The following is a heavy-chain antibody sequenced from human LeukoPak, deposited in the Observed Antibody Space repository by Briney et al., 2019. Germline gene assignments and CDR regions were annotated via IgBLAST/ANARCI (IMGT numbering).Heavy chain of an antibody. CDR3: ARDACSGGSCYSGMVRWFDP. CDR2: IYYSGST. V-gene: IGHV4-31*03. Sequence: SQTLSLTCTVSGGSISSGGYYWSWIRQHPGKGLEWIGYIYYSGSTYYNPSLKSRVTISVDTSKNQFSLKLSSVTAADTAVYYCARDACSGGSCYSGMVRWFDPWGQGTLVTVSS. CDR1: GGSISSGGYY. J-gene: IGHJ5*02. D-gene: IGHD2-15*01.